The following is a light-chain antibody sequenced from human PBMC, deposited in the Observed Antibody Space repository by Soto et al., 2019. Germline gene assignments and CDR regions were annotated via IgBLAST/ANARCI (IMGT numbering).Light chain of an antibody. CDR1: QSFSGH. CDR3: QQRSKWRT. V-gene: IGKV3-11*01. Sequence: VMTQSPATRYLSAGERATLSCRASQSFSGHLAWYQQKPGQAPRLLIYDASKRATGIPARFIGSGFGTDYTLAISSLEPEDFAVYDCQQRSKWRTFSQGTKVDIK. J-gene: IGKJ1*01. CDR2: DAS.